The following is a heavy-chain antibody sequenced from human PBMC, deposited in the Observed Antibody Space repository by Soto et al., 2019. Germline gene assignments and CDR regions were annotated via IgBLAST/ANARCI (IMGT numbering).Heavy chain of an antibody. CDR3: AKREAYCSGGSCYESYYYYGMDV. CDR1: GFTFSSYG. CDR2: ISYDGSNK. V-gene: IGHV3-30*18. J-gene: IGHJ6*02. D-gene: IGHD2-15*01. Sequence: QVQLVESGGGVVQPGRSLRLSCAASGFTFSSYGMHWVRQAPGKGLEWVAVISYDGSNKYYADSVKGRFTISRDNSKNTLYLQMNSLRAEDTAVYYCAKREAYCSGGSCYESYYYYGMDVWGQGTTVTVFS.